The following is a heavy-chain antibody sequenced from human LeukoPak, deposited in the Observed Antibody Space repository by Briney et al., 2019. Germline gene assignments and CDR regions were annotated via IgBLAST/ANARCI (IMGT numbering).Heavy chain of an antibody. V-gene: IGHV3-21*01. CDR2: ISSSSSYI. CDR1: GFTFSSYS. D-gene: IGHD5-12*01. J-gene: IGHJ4*02. CDR3: ARAVDIVATITPYYFDY. Sequence: GGSLRLSCAASGFTFSSYSMNWVRQAPGKGLEWVSSISSSSSYIYYADSVKGRLTISRDNAKNSLYLQMNSLRAEDTAVYYCARAVDIVATITPYYFDYWGQGTLVTVSS.